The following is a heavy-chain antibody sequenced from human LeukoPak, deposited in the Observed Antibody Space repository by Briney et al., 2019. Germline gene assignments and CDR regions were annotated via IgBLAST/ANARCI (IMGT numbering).Heavy chain of an antibody. D-gene: IGHD6-19*01. V-gene: IGHV4-59*08. J-gene: IGHJ4*02. CDR2: IYYSGIT. Sequence: SETLSLTCTVSGGSTSDYYWSWIRQPPGKGLEWIGYIYYSGITNYNPSLKTRVTISVDTSKNQFSLKLSSVTAADTAVYYCARVSSSGCFDYWGQGTLVTVSS. CDR1: GGSTSDYY. CDR3: ARVSSSGCFDY.